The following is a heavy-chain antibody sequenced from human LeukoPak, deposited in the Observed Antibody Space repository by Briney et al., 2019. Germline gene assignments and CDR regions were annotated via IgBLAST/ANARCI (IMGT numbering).Heavy chain of an antibody. CDR3: ARQSNYYDSRQFDY. J-gene: IGHJ4*02. V-gene: IGHV4-59*08. Sequence: PSETLSLTCTVSGGSISSYYWSWIRQPPGKGLEWIGYIYYSGSINYNPSLKSRVTISVDTSKNQFSLKLSSVTAADTAVYYCARQSNYYDSRQFDYWGQGTLVTVSS. CDR2: IYYSGSI. CDR1: GGSISSYY. D-gene: IGHD3-22*01.